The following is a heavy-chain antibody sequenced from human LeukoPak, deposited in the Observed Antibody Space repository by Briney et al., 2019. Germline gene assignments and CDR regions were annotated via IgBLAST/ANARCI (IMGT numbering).Heavy chain of an antibody. D-gene: IGHD1-1*01. V-gene: IGHV4-59*08. CDR3: ARRPTGTTGFDY. CDR2: IYYSGST. Sequence: SETLSLTCTVSGGSISSYYWSWIRQPPGKGLEWIGYIYYSGSTNYNPSLKSRVTISVDTSKNQFSLKLSSVTAADTAVYYCARRPTGTTGFDYWGQGTLVTVSS. J-gene: IGHJ4*02. CDR1: GGSISSYY.